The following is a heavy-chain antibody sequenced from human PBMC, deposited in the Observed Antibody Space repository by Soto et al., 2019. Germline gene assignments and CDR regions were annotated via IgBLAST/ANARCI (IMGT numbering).Heavy chain of an antibody. CDR1: GFTFTNYV. J-gene: IGHJ4*02. CDR3: TKVTVGGQGPLYDD. V-gene: IGHV3-23*01. CDR2: ISGSGGNT. D-gene: IGHD2-15*01. Sequence: EVQLLESGGGLVQPGGSLRLSCAASGFTFTNYVMTWVRQAPGKGLEWVSTISGSGGNTYYADSVKGRFTISRDNSKNTVYLQMNSLRAEDTAVYYCTKVTVGGQGPLYDDWGQGTLITVSS.